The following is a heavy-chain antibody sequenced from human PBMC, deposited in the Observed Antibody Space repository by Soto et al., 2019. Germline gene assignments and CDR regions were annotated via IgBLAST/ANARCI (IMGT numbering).Heavy chain of an antibody. V-gene: IGHV4-34*01. CDR2: INHSGST. Sequence: SETLSLTCAVYGGSFSGYYWSWIRQPPGKGLEWIGEINHSGSTNYNPSLKSRVTISVDTSKNQFSLKLSSVTAADTAVYYCARVSIRYSSSWTLYYYYGMDVWGQGTTVTVSS. J-gene: IGHJ6*02. D-gene: IGHD6-13*01. CDR1: GGSFSGYY. CDR3: ARVSIRYSSSWTLYYYYGMDV.